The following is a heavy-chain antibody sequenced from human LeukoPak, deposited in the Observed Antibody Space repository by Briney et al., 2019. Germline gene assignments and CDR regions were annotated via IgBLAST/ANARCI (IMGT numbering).Heavy chain of an antibody. D-gene: IGHD3-22*01. CDR3: ARGGNTYYYDSSGLADY. CDR1: GYTFTSYD. V-gene: IGHV1-8*01. Sequence: GASVKVSCKASGYTFTSYDINWVRQATGQGLEWMGWMNPNRGNTGYAQKFQGRVTMTRNTSISTAYMELSSLRSEDTAVYYCARGGNTYYYDSSGLADYWGQGTLVTVSS. J-gene: IGHJ4*02. CDR2: MNPNRGNT.